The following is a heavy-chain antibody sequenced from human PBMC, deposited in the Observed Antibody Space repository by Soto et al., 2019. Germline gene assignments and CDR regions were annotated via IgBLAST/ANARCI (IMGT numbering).Heavy chain of an antibody. D-gene: IGHD6-13*01. V-gene: IGHV3-33*01. Sequence: QVQLVESGGGVVQPGRSLRLSCAASGFTFSSYGMHWVRQAPGKGLEWVAVIWYDGSNKYYADSVKGRFTISRDNSKNTLYPQMNRLRAEDTAVYYCARERVAAAGTEFYYYGMDVWGQGTTVTVSS. CDR2: IWYDGSNK. CDR1: GFTFSSYG. CDR3: ARERVAAAGTEFYYYGMDV. J-gene: IGHJ6*02.